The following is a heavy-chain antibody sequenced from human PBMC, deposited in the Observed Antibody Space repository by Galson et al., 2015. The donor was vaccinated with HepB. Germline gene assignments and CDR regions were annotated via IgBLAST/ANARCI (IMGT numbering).Heavy chain of an antibody. CDR3: GIWSAYEMYYYYGMDV. D-gene: IGHD3-3*01. CDR1: GFTVSSNY. Sequence: SLRLSCAASGFTVSSNYMSWVRQAPGKGLEWVSVISNGGSTYYADSVKGRFTISRDNSKNTLYLQMNTLRAEDTAVYYCGIWSAYEMYYYYGMDVWGQGTTVTVSS. V-gene: IGHV3-53*01. J-gene: IGHJ6*02. CDR2: ISNGGST.